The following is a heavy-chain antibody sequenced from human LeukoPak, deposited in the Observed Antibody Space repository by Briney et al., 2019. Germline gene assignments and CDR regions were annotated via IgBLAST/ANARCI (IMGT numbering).Heavy chain of an antibody. CDR1: GGSISSGSYY. CDR2: IYTSGST. Sequence: PSETLSLTCTVSGGSISSGSYYWSWIRRPAGKGLEWIGRIYTSGSTNYNPSLKSRVTISVDKSKNQFSLKLSSVTAADTAVYYCARRLYYYYYMDVWGKGTTVTVSS. V-gene: IGHV4-61*02. D-gene: IGHD5/OR15-5a*01. J-gene: IGHJ6*03. CDR3: ARRLYYYYYMDV.